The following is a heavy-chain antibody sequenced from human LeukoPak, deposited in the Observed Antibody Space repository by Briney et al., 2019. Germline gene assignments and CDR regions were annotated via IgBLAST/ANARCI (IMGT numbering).Heavy chain of an antibody. D-gene: IGHD4-11*01. Sequence: GGSLRLSCAASGFTFSSYWMHWVRQAPGKGLVWVSRINTDGSSTSYADSVKGRFTISRDNAKNTLYLQMNSLRAEDTAVYYCARDRGYSNYAHYWGQGTLVTVSS. J-gene: IGHJ4*02. CDR3: ARDRGYSNYAHY. CDR1: GFTFSSYW. CDR2: INTDGSST. V-gene: IGHV3-74*01.